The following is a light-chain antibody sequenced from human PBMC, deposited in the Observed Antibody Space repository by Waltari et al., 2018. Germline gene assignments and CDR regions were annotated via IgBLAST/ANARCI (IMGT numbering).Light chain of an antibody. CDR1: QGISNH. CDR3: QQYTDYPFT. V-gene: IGKV1-16*02. CDR2: GAS. Sequence: DIQMTQSPSSLSASVGDRVTITCRASQGISNHLAWFQQKPGKAPKSLIYGASSLQSGVSSKFSGSGSGPDFTLTINSLQSEDFATYYCQQYTDYPFTFGPGTKVDIK. J-gene: IGKJ3*01.